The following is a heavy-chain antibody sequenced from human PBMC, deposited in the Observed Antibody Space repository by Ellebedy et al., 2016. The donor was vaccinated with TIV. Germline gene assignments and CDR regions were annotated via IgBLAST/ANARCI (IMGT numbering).Heavy chain of an antibody. CDR1: GFSLSNSF. V-gene: IGHV3-23*01. J-gene: IGHJ4*02. Sequence: GGSLRLSXAASGFSLSNSFMSWIRQAPGKGLEWVSTLTADGRSTYFADSVKGRFTISRDNSRNTLYLQMTSLRAEDTAVYYCVRDFDYWGQGTLVTVSS. CDR3: VRDFDY. CDR2: LTADGRST.